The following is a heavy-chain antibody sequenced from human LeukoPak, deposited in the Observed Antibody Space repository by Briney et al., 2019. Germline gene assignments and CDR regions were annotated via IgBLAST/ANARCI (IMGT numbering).Heavy chain of an antibody. V-gene: IGHV3-11*06. J-gene: IGHJ4*02. Sequence: KTGGSLRLSCAASGFTFSDYYMSWIRQAPGKGLEWVSYISSSSSSTNYADSVKGRFTISRDNAKNSLYLQMNSLRAEDTAVYYCARTGEGSCYDYWGQGTLVTVSS. D-gene: IGHD2-15*01. CDR3: ARTGEGSCYDY. CDR1: GFTFSDYY. CDR2: ISSSSSST.